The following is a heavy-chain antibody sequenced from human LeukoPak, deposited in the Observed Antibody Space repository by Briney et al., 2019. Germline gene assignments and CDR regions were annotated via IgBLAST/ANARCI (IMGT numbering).Heavy chain of an antibody. CDR2: FNSDTGNT. CDR3: ARDRGAPELLGYFDY. Sequence: GASAKVSCKASGYTLTNYAIHWVRQAPGQRLEWMGWFNSDTGNTDYSQKFQGRVTMTRDTSISTAYMELSRLRSDDTAVYYCARDRGAPELLGYFDYWGQGTLVTVSS. D-gene: IGHD1-26*01. J-gene: IGHJ4*02. V-gene: IGHV1-2*02. CDR1: GYTLTNYA.